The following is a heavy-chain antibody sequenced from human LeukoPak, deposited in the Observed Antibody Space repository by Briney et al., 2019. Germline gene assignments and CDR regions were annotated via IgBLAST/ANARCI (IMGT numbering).Heavy chain of an antibody. Sequence: SVKVSCKASGGTFSSYAIIRVRQAPGQGLEWMGRIIPILGIANYAQKFQGRVTITADKSTSTAYTELSSLRSEDTAVYYCARAPPYYYDSSGYYNYYFDYWGQGTLVTVSS. D-gene: IGHD3-22*01. J-gene: IGHJ4*02. CDR2: IIPILGIA. CDR1: GGTFSSYA. CDR3: ARAPPYYYDSSGYYNYYFDY. V-gene: IGHV1-69*04.